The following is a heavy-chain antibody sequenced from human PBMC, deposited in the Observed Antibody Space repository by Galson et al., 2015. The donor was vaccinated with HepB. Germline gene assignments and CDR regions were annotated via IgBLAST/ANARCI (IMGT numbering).Heavy chain of an antibody. J-gene: IGHJ5*02. D-gene: IGHD2-2*01. Sequence: SCKVSGYTLTELSMHWVRQAPGKGLEWMGGFDPEDGETIYAQKFQGRVTMTEDTSTDTAYMELSSLRSEDTAVYYCATALDLYCSSTSCYLGWFDPWGQGTLVTVSS. CDR3: ATALDLYCSSTSCYLGWFDP. CDR2: FDPEDGET. V-gene: IGHV1-24*01. CDR1: GYTLTELS.